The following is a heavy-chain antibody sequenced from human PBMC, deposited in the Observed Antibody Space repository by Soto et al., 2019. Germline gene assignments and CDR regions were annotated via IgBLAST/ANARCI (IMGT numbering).Heavy chain of an antibody. CDR2: IYYSGST. J-gene: IGHJ6*03. CDR1: GGSISSYY. CDR3: ARLTPEDYYYYMDV. Sequence: SETLSLTCTVSGGSISSYYWSWIRQPPGKGLEWIGYIYYSGSTNYNPSLKSRVTISVDTSKNQFSLKLSSVTAADTAVYYCARLTPEDYYYYMDVWGKGTTVTVSS. V-gene: IGHV4-59*01.